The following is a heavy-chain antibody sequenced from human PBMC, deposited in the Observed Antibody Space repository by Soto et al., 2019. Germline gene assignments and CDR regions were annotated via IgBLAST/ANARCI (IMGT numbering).Heavy chain of an antibody. J-gene: IGHJ4*02. CDR3: ARGFAIGWYTYYFDY. CDR2: IYYTGSA. Sequence: SETLSLTCTVSGASLTGYHWSWIRQPPGKGLECLGYIYYTGSANYNPSLKSRVTMSVDTSKNQIFLTLSSVTAADTAFYYCARGFAIGWYTYYFDYWGQGPLVTVSS. CDR1: GASLTGYH. V-gene: IGHV4-59*08. D-gene: IGHD6-19*01.